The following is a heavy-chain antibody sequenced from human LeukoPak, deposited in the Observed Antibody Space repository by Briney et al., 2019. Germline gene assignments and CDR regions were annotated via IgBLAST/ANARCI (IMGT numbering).Heavy chain of an antibody. J-gene: IGHJ4*02. Sequence: GGSLRLSCAASGFTFSSYAMSWVHQAPGKGLEWVSVIYSGGSTYYADSVKGRFTISRDNSKNTLYLQMNSLRAEDTAVYYCARDPVAAAQRGYFDYWGQGTLVTVSS. V-gene: IGHV3-66*01. CDR1: GFTFSSYA. D-gene: IGHD6-13*01. CDR3: ARDPVAAAQRGYFDY. CDR2: IYSGGST.